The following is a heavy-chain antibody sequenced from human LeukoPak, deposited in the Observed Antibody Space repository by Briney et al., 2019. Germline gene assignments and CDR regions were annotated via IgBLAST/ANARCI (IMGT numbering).Heavy chain of an antibody. CDR3: GSPITMVRGVLLN. D-gene: IGHD3-10*01. CDR1: GFTFSIYR. V-gene: IGHV3-21*01. Sequence: GGSLTLVCAPSGFTFSIYRMNWVRHAPGEGLEWVSSISSSRSYKTYADSYVGRFTISSDNAKNSVYLQMNSLMAEDTAVYYCGSPITMVRGVLLNWGQGTLVTVSS. J-gene: IGHJ4*02. CDR2: ISSSRSYK.